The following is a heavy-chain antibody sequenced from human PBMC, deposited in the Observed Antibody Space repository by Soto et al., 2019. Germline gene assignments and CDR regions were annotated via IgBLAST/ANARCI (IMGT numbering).Heavy chain of an antibody. Sequence: PXXSLKICYNGSGYSFTSYWGCCVPQMPGKGLESMGIIYPGDSDTRYSPSFQGQVAISADKSISTAYLQWSSLKAPDTAMYYCARTAAAGKYYYGMDVWGQGTTVTVSS. D-gene: IGHD6-13*01. CDR1: GYSFTSYW. CDR2: IYPGDSDT. V-gene: IGHV5-51*01. J-gene: IGHJ6*02. CDR3: ARTAAAGKYYYGMDV.